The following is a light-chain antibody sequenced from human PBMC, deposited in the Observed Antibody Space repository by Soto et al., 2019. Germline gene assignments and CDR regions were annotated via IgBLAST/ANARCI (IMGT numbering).Light chain of an antibody. Sequence: QSALTQAASVSGSPRQSITLSCTGTSSDIGGYDYVSWYQRHPGKAPKLIIYDVNNRPSGVSNRFSGSKSGNTASLTISGLQAEDEADYYCTSYASGSSHVVFGGGTQLTVL. J-gene: IGLJ2*01. V-gene: IGLV2-14*01. CDR3: TSYASGSSHVV. CDR2: DVN. CDR1: SSDIGGYDY.